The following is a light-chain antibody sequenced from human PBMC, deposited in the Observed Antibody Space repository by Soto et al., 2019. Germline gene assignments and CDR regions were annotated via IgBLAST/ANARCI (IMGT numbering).Light chain of an antibody. V-gene: IGKV3-15*01. Sequence: EIVMTQSPATLSVSPGERVTLSCSASQSVSSNLAWYQQKPGQAPRLLLYGASTRAAGIQARFSVSGSGTEFTLTNSSLQSEDFEVYYCQQYNDWPLTFGRGTKVAIK. CDR2: GAS. J-gene: IGKJ4*02. CDR1: QSVSSN. CDR3: QQYNDWPLT.